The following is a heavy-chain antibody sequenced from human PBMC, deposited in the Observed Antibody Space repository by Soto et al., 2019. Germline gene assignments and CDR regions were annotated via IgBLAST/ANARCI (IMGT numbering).Heavy chain of an antibody. CDR2: INPSGGST. CDR3: ASGPRSSYSSGWYAVAPPHTHNDAFAI. J-gene: IGHJ3*02. D-gene: IGHD6-19*01. CDR1: GYTFTSYY. V-gene: IGHV1-46*03. Sequence: ASVKVSCKASGYTFTSYYMHWVRQAPGQGLEWMGIINPSGGSTSYAQKFQGRVTMTRDTSTSTVYMELSSLRSEDTAVYYCASGPRSSYSSGWYAVAPPHTHNDAFAIWGQGTMVTVSS.